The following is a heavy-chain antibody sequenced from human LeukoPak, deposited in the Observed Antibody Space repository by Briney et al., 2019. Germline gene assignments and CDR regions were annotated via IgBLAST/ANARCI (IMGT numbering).Heavy chain of an antibody. V-gene: IGHV4-39*01. Sequence: SETLSLTCTVSGGSISSGSYYWGWIRQPPGRGLEWIGSIYYTGSTYYSPSLKSRVTISLDTSKSQFSLKLSSVTAADTPVYYWARRSPDSTGYHYVDYWGQGTLVTVSS. CDR2: IYYTGST. CDR1: GGSISSGSYY. CDR3: ARRSPDSTGYHYVDY. J-gene: IGHJ4*02. D-gene: IGHD3-22*01.